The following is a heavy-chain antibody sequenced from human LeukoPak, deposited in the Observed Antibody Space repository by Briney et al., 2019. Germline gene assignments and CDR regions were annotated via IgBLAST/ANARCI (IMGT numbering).Heavy chain of an antibody. CDR3: AWESFDF. CDR2: ISKDGRMK. Sequence: PGGSLRLSCAAYGFNFSNYAMGWVRQAPGKGVEWVAVISKDGRMKYYSASLTARFTVYRDHSIHTLYLEMNSLKTEDTAVYYCAWESFDFWSQGTMVTVSS. CDR1: GFNFSNYA. V-gene: IGHV3-30*04. J-gene: IGHJ3*01.